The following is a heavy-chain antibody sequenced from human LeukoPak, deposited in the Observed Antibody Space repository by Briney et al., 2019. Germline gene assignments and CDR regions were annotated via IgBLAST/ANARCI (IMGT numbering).Heavy chain of an antibody. V-gene: IGHV4-34*01. CDR2: INHSGSA. Sequence: PLETLSLTCAVYGGSFSGYYWSWIRQPPGKGLEWIGEINHSGSANYNPSLKSRVTISVDTSKNQFSLKLSSVTAADTAVYYCARGHPLDYYDSSGYSYYFDYWGQGTLVTVSS. D-gene: IGHD3-22*01. CDR1: GGSFSGYY. J-gene: IGHJ4*02. CDR3: ARGHPLDYYDSSGYSYYFDY.